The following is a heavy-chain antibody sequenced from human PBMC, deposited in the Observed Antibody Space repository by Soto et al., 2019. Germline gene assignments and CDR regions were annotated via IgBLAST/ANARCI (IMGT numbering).Heavy chain of an antibody. CDR1: GYIFTDYY. J-gene: IGHJ6*02. Sequence: GASVKVSCKTSGYIFTDYYIHWVRQAPGQGLEWMGYINPKSGGTTYEQKFQGWVTMTRDTSISTAYMELSRLRSDDTAVYYCARVKGPYDSSGYPPYYSYGMDVCGQGTTVTLSS. D-gene: IGHD3-22*01. CDR2: INPKSGGT. CDR3: ARVKGPYDSSGYPPYYSYGMDV. V-gene: IGHV1-2*04.